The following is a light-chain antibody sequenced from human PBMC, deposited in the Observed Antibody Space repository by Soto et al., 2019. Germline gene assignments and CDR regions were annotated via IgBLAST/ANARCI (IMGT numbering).Light chain of an antibody. CDR2: GAS. V-gene: IGKV3-20*01. CDR1: QSLTTNY. Sequence: EIVLTQSPGTLSLSPGERVTLSCRASQSLTTNYLAWYQQKPGQAPRLLIYGASNRATGVPDRFSGSGSGTGFTLTITRLEPEDFAVYYCQHYGRSPLMYTFGQGTKLGVK. CDR3: QHYGRSPLMYT. J-gene: IGKJ2*01.